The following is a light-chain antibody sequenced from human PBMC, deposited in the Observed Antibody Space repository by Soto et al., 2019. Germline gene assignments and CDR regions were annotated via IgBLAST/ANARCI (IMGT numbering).Light chain of an antibody. Sequence: DIQMTQSPSTLSASVGDRVTITCRASQSISSWLAWYQQKPGKAPKLLIYKASSLESGVPSRFSGSGSGTEFTLTLRSLQPDDFATYYCQQYNSSPWTFGQGTKVEIK. CDR1: QSISSW. CDR2: KAS. J-gene: IGKJ1*01. CDR3: QQYNSSPWT. V-gene: IGKV1-5*03.